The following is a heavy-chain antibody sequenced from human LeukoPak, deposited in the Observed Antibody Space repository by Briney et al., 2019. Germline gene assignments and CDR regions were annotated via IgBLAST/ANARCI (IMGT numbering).Heavy chain of an antibody. CDR3: ARGLTVTQYYFDY. CDR2: INHSGST. CDR1: GGSISSYY. V-gene: IGHV4-34*01. D-gene: IGHD4-17*01. Sequence: SETLSLTCTVSGGSISSYYWSWIRQPPGKGLEWIGEINHSGSTNYNPSLKSRVTISVDTSKNQFSLKLSSVTAADTAVYYCARGLTVTQYYFDYWGQGTLVTVSS. J-gene: IGHJ4*02.